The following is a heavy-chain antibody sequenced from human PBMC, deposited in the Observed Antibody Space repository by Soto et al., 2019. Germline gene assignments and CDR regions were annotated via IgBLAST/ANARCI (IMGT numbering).Heavy chain of an antibody. CDR1: GLTFGSRS. CDR2: ITDTGGDA. J-gene: IGHJ4*02. Sequence: GGSLRLSCVASGLTFGSRSMSWVRQAPGEGLQWVSTITDTGGDAKYADSVRGRFVISRDNSKKTLYLQMTSLTAEDSAMYFCARGSTDSYPGSRIFDFWGRGTLVTVSS. CDR3: ARGSTDSYPGSRIFDF. D-gene: IGHD3-10*01. V-gene: IGHV3-23*01.